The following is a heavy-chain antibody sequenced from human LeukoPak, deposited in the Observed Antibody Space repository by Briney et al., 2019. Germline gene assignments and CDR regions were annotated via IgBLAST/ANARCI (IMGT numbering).Heavy chain of an antibody. Sequence: GGSLRLPCAASGFTLSTYSMYWVRQAPGKGLEWVSGIRGSGGITYYADSVKGRFTISRDNSKNTLYLQMNSLRAEDTAVYYCARGGYSYGPQAYWGQGTLVTVSS. V-gene: IGHV3-23*01. CDR1: GFTLSTYS. D-gene: IGHD5-18*01. J-gene: IGHJ4*02. CDR2: IRGSGGIT. CDR3: ARGGYSYGPQAY.